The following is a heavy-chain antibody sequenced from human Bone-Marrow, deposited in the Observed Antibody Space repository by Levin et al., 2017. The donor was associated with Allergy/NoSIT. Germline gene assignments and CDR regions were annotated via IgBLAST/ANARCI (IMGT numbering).Heavy chain of an antibody. CDR2: ISSSGSTI. CDR1: GFTFSDYY. D-gene: IGHD6-13*01. CDR3: ALSGSSWSKASDY. V-gene: IGHV3-11*01. J-gene: IGHJ4*02. Sequence: SCAASGFTFSDYYMSWIRQAPGKGLEWVSYISSSGSTIYYADSVKGRFTISRDNAKNSLYLQMNSLRAEDTAVYYCALSGSSWSKASDYWGQGTLVTVSS.